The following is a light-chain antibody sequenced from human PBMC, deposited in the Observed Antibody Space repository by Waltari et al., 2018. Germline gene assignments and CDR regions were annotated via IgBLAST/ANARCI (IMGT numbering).Light chain of an antibody. CDR2: GAS. J-gene: IGKJ4*01. Sequence: DIQLTQSPSFLSASVGASVTITCRASQDISSYLAWYQQEPGKAPKLLINGASTLQSGVPSRFSGSESGTEFTLTISSLQPEDSATYYCQQLKSYPLTFGGGTKMEI. CDR1: QDISSY. V-gene: IGKV1-9*01. CDR3: QQLKSYPLT.